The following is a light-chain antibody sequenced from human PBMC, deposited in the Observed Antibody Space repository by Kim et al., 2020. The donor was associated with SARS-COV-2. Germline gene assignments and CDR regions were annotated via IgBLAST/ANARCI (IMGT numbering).Light chain of an antibody. CDR2: AAS. V-gene: IGKV1-39*01. Sequence: SASVGDRVTITCRASQSISSYVSWYQQKPGKATKLLIYAASSLQSGVPSRFSNSGSGTDFTLTISSLQPEDFAAYYCQQTYSTPYTFGQGTKLEI. CDR1: QSISSY. J-gene: IGKJ2*01. CDR3: QQTYSTPYT.